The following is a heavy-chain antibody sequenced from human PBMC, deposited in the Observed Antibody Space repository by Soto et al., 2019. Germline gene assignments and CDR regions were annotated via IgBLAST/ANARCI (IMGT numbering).Heavy chain of an antibody. CDR2: MNPNSGNT. Sequence: QVQLVQSGAEVKKPGASVKVSCKASGYTFTSYDINWVRQATGQGLEWMGWMNPNSGNTGYAQKFQGRVTMTRNTSISTAYMELSSVRSEDTAVYYCAIYCSGGSCYPVGVDYWGQGTLVTVSS. CDR3: AIYCSGGSCYPVGVDY. V-gene: IGHV1-8*01. D-gene: IGHD2-15*01. CDR1: GYTFTSYD. J-gene: IGHJ4*02.